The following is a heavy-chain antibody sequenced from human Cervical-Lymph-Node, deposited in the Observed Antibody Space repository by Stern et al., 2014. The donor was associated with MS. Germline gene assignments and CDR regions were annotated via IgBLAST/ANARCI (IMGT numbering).Heavy chain of an antibody. V-gene: IGHV3-30*18. J-gene: IGHJ3*02. D-gene: IGHD6-6*01. CDR1: GFTFNNYG. CDR3: ANLIAAQLRRDAFDI. Sequence: MQLVESGGGVVRPGRSLRLSCAASGFTFNNYGIHWVRQAPGKGLEWVAIISYDGNNAYYADSVKGRFAISRDNSKNTVYLQMNNLTTGDTAVYYCANLIAAQLRRDAFDIWGQGTMVIVSS. CDR2: ISYDGNNA.